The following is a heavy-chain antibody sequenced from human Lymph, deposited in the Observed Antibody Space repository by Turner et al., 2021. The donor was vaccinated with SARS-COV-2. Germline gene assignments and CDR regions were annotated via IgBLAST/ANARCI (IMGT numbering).Heavy chain of an antibody. V-gene: IGHV1-69*01. CDR1: GGTFSTYT. CDR3: TRGETIAAHYDY. Sequence: QVQLVKSGAEVKKPGSSVKVSCKASGGTFSTYTISWVRQAPGQGLEWMGGIITIFGTANYAQKFQGRVTITAEESTSTAYMELSSLRSEDTAVYYCTRGETIAAHYDYWGQGTLVTVSS. CDR2: IITIFGTA. J-gene: IGHJ4*02. D-gene: IGHD6-6*01.